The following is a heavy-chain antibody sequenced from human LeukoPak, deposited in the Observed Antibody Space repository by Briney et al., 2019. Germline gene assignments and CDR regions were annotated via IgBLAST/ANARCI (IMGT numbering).Heavy chain of an antibody. CDR2: IYTSGST. CDR1: AGSISSYY. V-gene: IGHV4-4*07. J-gene: IGHJ5*02. Sequence: SETLSLTCTVSAGSISSYYWSWIRQPAGKGLEWIGRIYTSGSTNYNPSLKSRVTMSVDTSKNQFSLKLSSVTAADTAVYYCARGVVVVAATPPNNWFDPWGQGTLVTVSS. D-gene: IGHD2-15*01. CDR3: ARGVVVVAATPPNNWFDP.